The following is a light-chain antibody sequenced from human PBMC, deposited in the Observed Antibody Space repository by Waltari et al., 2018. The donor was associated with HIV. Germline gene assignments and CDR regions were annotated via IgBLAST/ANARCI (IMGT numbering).Light chain of an antibody. CDR2: KDT. V-gene: IGLV1-47*01. CDR1: ISNIENDN. Sequence: QSVLTQLPSASGAPGQRVTIPCSGRISNIENDNVYWYQQFPGAAPQLLIYKDTQRPSGVPDRFTGSKSGTSASLAIGGLRSDDEADYYCVGWDSRLRGYVFGAGTKVTVL. CDR3: VGWDSRLRGYV. J-gene: IGLJ1*01.